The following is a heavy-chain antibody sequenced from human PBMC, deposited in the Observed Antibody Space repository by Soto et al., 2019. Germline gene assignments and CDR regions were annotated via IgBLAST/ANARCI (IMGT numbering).Heavy chain of an antibody. CDR1: GFTFSSYG. Sequence: QVQLVESGGGVVQPGRSLRLSCAASGFTFSSYGMHWVRQAPGKGLEWVAVISYDGSNKYYADSVKGRFTISRDNSKNARYLQMNSLRAEDTAVYYCAKEGCSGGSCYFDYWGQGTLVTVSS. D-gene: IGHD2-15*01. CDR3: AKEGCSGGSCYFDY. V-gene: IGHV3-30*18. J-gene: IGHJ4*02. CDR2: ISYDGSNK.